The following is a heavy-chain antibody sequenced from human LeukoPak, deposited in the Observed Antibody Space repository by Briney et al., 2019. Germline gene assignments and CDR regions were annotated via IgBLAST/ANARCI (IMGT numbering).Heavy chain of an antibody. J-gene: IGHJ5*02. CDR2: TYYRSKWYN. CDR3: ALTAAGTYAESLINWFDP. V-gene: IGHV6-1*01. D-gene: IGHD6-13*01. CDR1: GDSVSSNSAA. Sequence: SQTLSLTCAISGDSVSSNSAARNWIRQSPSRGLEWLGRTYYRSKWYNDYAVSVKSRITINPDTSKNQFSLQLNSVTPEDTAVYYCALTAAGTYAESLINWFDPWGQGTLVTVSS.